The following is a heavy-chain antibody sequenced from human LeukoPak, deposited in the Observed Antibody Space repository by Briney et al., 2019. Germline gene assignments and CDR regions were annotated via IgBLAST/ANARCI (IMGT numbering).Heavy chain of an antibody. CDR2: ISPYNGKT. CDR3: SRPFWDQLEPFHP. D-gene: IGHD2-2*01. J-gene: IGHJ1*01. V-gene: IGHV1-18*01. Sequence: ASVTVSCKASGYTFTSYGISWVRQAPGQGLEGMGWISPYNGKTNYAQKLQGRVTLTTDTSSNTAYMELRSLRSDDTAVYYCSRPFWDQLEPFHPWGQGTLVTVLS. CDR1: GYTFTSYG.